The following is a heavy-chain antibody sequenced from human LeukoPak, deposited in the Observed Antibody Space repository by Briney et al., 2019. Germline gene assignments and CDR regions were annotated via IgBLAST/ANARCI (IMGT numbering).Heavy chain of an antibody. Sequence: SVKVSCKASGYTLTSYAMNWVRQAPGQGLEWMGGIIPIFGTANYAQKFQGRVTITADESTSTAYMELSSLGSEDTAVYYCARGPLGYCSGGSCYRSEDYYYYYYMDVWGKGTTVTISS. CDR2: IIPIFGTA. J-gene: IGHJ6*03. CDR3: ARGPLGYCSGGSCYRSEDYYYYYYMDV. CDR1: GYTLTSYA. V-gene: IGHV1-69*13. D-gene: IGHD2-15*01.